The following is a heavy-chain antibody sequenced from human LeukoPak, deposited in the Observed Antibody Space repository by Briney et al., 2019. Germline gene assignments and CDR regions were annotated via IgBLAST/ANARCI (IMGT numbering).Heavy chain of an antibody. V-gene: IGHV3-74*01. CDR1: GFTFNQYW. D-gene: IGHD4-11*01. CDR3: ARDHPGSNSLDY. Sequence: GGSLRLSCVASGFTFNQYWMPWVRHAPGAGLEWVSRLRTDGGRTNYADSVKGRFTISRDNARNTVYLQMNSLRVEDTAVYYCARDHPGSNSLDYWGQGTLVTVSS. J-gene: IGHJ4*02. CDR2: LRTDGGRT.